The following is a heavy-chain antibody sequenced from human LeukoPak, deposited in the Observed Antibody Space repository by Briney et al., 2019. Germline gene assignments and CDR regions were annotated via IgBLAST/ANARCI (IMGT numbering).Heavy chain of an antibody. Sequence: PGGSLRLSSAPPGFTFSSYTMSCVPPAPGERLERVSRICGRGGSTYYAHTVRGRFPISRDNSKNTLYLEMNSLRAEDTAVYYCATVIPRYSGSSVGAFDIWGQGTMVIVSS. CDR2: ICGRGGST. J-gene: IGHJ3*02. D-gene: IGHD1-26*01. CDR1: GFTFSSYT. V-gene: IGHV3-23*01. CDR3: ATVIPRYSGSSVGAFDI.